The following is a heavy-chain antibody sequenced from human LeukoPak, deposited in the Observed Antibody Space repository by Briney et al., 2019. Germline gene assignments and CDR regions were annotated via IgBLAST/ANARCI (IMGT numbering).Heavy chain of an antibody. CDR2: MRYDGSNR. CDR3: AKQDIVVVPAGY. Sequence: GGSLRLSCAGSGFTFSSYGMHWVRQAPGKGLEWVAFMRYDGSNRNYADSVKGRFTISRDNSKNTLYLQMNSLRAEDTAVYYCAKQDIVVVPAGYWGQGTLVTVSS. V-gene: IGHV3-30*02. J-gene: IGHJ4*02. CDR1: GFTFSSYG. D-gene: IGHD2-2*01.